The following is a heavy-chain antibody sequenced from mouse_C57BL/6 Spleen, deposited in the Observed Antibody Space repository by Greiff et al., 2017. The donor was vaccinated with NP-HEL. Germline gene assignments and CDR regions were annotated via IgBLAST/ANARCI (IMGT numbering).Heavy chain of an antibody. J-gene: IGHJ4*01. CDR3: ARYLFGGAMDY. Sequence: EVQLQQSGPELVKPGASVKISCKASGYTFTDYYMNWVKQSHGKSLEWIGDINPNNGGTSYNQKFKGKATLTVDKSSSTAYMELRSLTSEDSAVYYCARYLFGGAMDYWGQGTSVTVSS. D-gene: IGHD5-1*01. V-gene: IGHV1-26*01. CDR1: GYTFTDYY. CDR2: INPNNGGT.